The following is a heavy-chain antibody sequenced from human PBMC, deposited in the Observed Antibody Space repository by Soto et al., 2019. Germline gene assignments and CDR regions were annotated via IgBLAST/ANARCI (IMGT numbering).Heavy chain of an antibody. Sequence: SATLSLTCTVSGASVSSDSYYWSWIRQPPGKGLEWIGYIYYSGSTNYNPSLKSRVTISVDTSKNQFSLKLSSVTAADTAVYYCARMAGTWYFELCGPGTLVTVSS. CDR1: GASVSSDSYY. CDR3: ARMAGTWYFEL. CDR2: IYYSGST. V-gene: IGHV4-61*01. J-gene: IGHJ2*01.